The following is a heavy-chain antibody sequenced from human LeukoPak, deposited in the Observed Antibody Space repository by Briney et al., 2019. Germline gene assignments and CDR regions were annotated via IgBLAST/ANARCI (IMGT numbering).Heavy chain of an antibody. V-gene: IGHV3-21*04. J-gene: IGHJ4*02. CDR3: AKGVAWELLGEEFDY. CDR2: ISSSSSYI. CDR1: GFTFSSYS. Sequence: PGGSLRLSCAASGFTFSSYSMNWVRQAPGKGLEWVLSISSSSSYIYYADSVKGRFTISRDNAKNSLYLQMNSLRAEDTALYYCAKGVAWELLGEEFDYWGQGTLVTVSS. D-gene: IGHD1-26*01.